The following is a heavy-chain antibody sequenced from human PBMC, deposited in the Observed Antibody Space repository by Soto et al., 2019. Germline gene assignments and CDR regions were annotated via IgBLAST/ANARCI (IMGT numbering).Heavy chain of an antibody. CDR1: GYTFSSYH. CDR2: INPFYGET. V-gene: IGHV1-46*01. D-gene: IGHD5-18*01. J-gene: IGHJ5*02. Sequence: ASVKVSCKASGYTFSSYHMHWVRQAPGQGLEWMGVINPFYGETRYAQKFQGRVTMTRDTSTSTVYMELSSLRSEDTAVYYCARARGISFGYNYFDHWGPGTLVTVSS. CDR3: ARARGISFGYNYFDH.